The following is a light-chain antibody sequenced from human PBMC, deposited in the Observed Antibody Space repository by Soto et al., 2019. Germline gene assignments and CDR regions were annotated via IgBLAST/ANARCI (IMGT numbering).Light chain of an antibody. V-gene: IGKV3-20*01. CDR3: QQYDSSPWS. J-gene: IGKJ1*01. CDR1: QSVSSSN. CDR2: GAS. Sequence: EIVLTQSPGTLSLSPGERATLSCRASQSVSSSNLVWYQQKPGQAPRPLIYGASTRATGIPDRFSVSGSGTDFTLTISGLDPEDFAVYYGQQYDSSPWSFGQGTKVEIK.